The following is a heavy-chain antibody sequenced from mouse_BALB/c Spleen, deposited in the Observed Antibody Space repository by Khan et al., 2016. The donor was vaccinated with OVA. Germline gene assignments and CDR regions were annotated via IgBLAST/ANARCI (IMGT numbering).Heavy chain of an antibody. CDR1: GYTFTTYT. V-gene: IGHV1-4*01. CDR3: ANEWACYRSDGWFAY. D-gene: IGHD2-14*01. J-gene: IGHJ3*01. Sequence: QVQLKQSGAELARPGASVKMSCKASGYTFTTYTIHWVKQRPGQGLEWIGYIIPTNDYTNYNQKFKDRATLTADKSSSTAYMQLSSLTSEDSAVYYCANEWACYRSDGWFAYWGQGTLVTVSA. CDR2: IIPTNDYT.